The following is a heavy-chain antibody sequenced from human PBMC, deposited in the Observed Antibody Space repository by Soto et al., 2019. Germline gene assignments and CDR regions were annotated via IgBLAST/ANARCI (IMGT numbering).Heavy chain of an antibody. CDR1: GFTFRSYA. CDR3: AKSGQSSSWYAGFFDL. V-gene: IGHV3-23*01. CDR2: ISGSGDST. D-gene: IGHD6-13*01. J-gene: IGHJ4*02. Sequence: GGSLRLSCAASGFTFRSYATNWVRQAPGKGLEWVSTISGSGDSTYYADSVKGRFTISRDNSKNTLSLQMNSLRAEDTAVYYCAKSGQSSSWYAGFFDLWGQGTLVTVSS.